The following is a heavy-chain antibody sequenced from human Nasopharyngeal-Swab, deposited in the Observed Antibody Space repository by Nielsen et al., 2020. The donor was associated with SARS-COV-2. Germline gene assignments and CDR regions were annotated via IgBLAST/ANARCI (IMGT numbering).Heavy chain of an antibody. CDR1: GGSIISYY. CDR2: IYTSGST. CDR3: ARATYYDFWSGPDYYYYGMDV. V-gene: IGHV4-4*07. J-gene: IGHJ6*02. D-gene: IGHD3-3*01. Sequence: SATLSLTCTVSGGSIISYYWSWIRQPAGKGLEWFGRIYTSGSTNYNPSLKSRVTMSVDTFKNQFSLKLSSVTVADTAVYYCARATYYDFWSGPDYYYYGMDVWGQGTTVTVSS.